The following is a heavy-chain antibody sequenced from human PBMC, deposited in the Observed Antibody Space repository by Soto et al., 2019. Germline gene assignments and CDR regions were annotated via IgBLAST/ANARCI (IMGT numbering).Heavy chain of an antibody. Sequence: EVQLVESGGGLVQPGGSLKLSCAASGFIFSDSALHWVRQASGKGLEWVGRIRRKANNYATTYAASVEGRFAISRDDSKNTAYLQMNSLKTEDTSTYYYTRWTDVWSGYSRYYLDYWGQGTLVTVSS. CDR3: TRWTDVWSGYSRYYLDY. CDR2: IRRKANNYAT. CDR1: GFIFSDSA. J-gene: IGHJ4*02. V-gene: IGHV3-73*02. D-gene: IGHD3-3*01.